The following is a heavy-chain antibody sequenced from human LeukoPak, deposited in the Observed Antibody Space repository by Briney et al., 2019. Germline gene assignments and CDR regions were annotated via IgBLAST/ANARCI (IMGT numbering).Heavy chain of an antibody. CDR1: GFTVSSNY. CDR3: ARDRRNFDVDY. J-gene: IGHJ4*02. Sequence: GGSLRLSCAASGFTVSSNYMSWVRQAPGKGLEWVSVIYSGGSTYYADSVKGRFTISRDNSKNTLYLQMNSLRAEDTAVYYCARDRRNFDVDYWGQGTLVTVSS. D-gene: IGHD3-9*01. CDR2: IYSGGST. V-gene: IGHV3-53*01.